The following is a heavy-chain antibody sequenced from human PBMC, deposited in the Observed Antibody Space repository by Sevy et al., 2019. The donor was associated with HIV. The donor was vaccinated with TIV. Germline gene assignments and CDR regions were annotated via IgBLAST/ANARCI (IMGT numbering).Heavy chain of an antibody. Sequence: GGSLRLSCAASGFTFSSYGMHWVRQAPGKGLEWVAFIRYDGSNEYYADSVKGRFTISRDNSKNTLYLQMNSLRAEDTAVYYCAKEKEGSYCGGDCYKAFDIWGQGTMVTVSS. CDR3: AKEKEGSYCGGDCYKAFDI. V-gene: IGHV3-30*02. J-gene: IGHJ3*02. CDR1: GFTFSSYG. CDR2: IRYDGSNE. D-gene: IGHD2-21*01.